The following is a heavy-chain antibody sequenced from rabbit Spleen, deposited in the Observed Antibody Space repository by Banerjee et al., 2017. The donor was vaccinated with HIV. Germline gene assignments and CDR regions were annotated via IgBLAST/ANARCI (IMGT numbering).Heavy chain of an antibody. Sequence: QEQLVESGGGLVQPGGSLTLTCKASGVSFSDKDVMCWVRQAPGKGLEWIACIAGGSSGTTYYASWAKGRFTISKASSTTVTLQLNSLTAADTATYFCTRDDGSGHYIDGYFNLWGPGTLVTVS. CDR2: IAGGSSGTT. J-gene: IGHJ4*01. CDR1: GVSFSDKDV. V-gene: IGHV1S45*01. CDR3: TRDDGSGHYIDGYFNL. D-gene: IGHD1-1*01.